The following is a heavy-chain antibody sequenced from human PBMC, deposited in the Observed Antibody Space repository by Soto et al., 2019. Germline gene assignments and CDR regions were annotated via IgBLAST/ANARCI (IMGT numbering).Heavy chain of an antibody. D-gene: IGHD3-3*01. CDR2: IIPIFGTA. J-gene: IGHJ4*02. Sequence: SVKVSCKASGVTFSSYAISWVRQAPGQGLEWMGGIIPIFGTANYAQKFQGRVTITADESTSTAYMELSSLRSEDTAVYYCASAPSNYDFWSGYPLAAYWGQGTLVTVSS. CDR3: ASAPSNYDFWSGYPLAAY. CDR1: GVTFSSYA. V-gene: IGHV1-69*13.